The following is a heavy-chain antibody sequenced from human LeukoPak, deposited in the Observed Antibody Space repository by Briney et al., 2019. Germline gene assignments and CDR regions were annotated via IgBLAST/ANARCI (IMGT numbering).Heavy chain of an antibody. V-gene: IGHV4-59*01. CDR2: FSHSGST. D-gene: IGHD3-3*01. J-gene: IGHJ4*02. CDR3: ARAPYFDCWTGYYFDY. Sequence: SETLSLTCTASGGSISGYFWTWIRQPPGRGLEWIAYFSHSGSTRYNPSLNSRVTVSVHTSNNQFSLNLNSVTAADTAVYYCARAPYFDCWTGYYFDYWSQGTLVTVSS. CDR1: GGSISGYF.